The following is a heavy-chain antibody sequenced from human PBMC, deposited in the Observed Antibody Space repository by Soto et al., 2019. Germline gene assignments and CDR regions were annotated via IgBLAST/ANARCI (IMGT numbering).Heavy chain of an antibody. Sequence: EVQLVESGGGLVKPGGSLRLSCAASGFTFSDAWMSWVRQAPGKGLEWVGLIKKKTDGGTTDYAAPVKGRFTISRDDSKNTLYLQMNSLRAEDTAVYYCAKDIAAAGKVDYWGQGTLVTVSS. CDR3: AKDIAAAGKVDY. J-gene: IGHJ4*02. CDR2: IKKKTDGGTT. CDR1: GFTFSDAW. V-gene: IGHV3-15*01. D-gene: IGHD6-13*01.